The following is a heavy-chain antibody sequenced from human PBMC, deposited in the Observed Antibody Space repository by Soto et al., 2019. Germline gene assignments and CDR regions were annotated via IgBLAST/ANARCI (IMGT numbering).Heavy chain of an antibody. CDR1: GDSIDGND. Sequence: LSLTCGVSGDSIDGNDLVLIRQRSGNGLERIGCLRDSGRTNYNPSLKRRLTISADTSQKQVPLRVCYVTATAAAVYQRERVKVEKVIARSGRYYYYNGMDVWGHGTTVTVSS. J-gene: IGHJ6*02. CDR3: ERVKVEKVIARSGRYYYYNGMDV. V-gene: IGHV4-59*01. D-gene: IGHD6-25*01. CDR2: LRDSGRT.